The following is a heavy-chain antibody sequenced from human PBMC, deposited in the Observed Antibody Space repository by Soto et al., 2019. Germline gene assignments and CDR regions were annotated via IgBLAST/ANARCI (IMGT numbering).Heavy chain of an antibody. CDR3: ARGGWELLPLGY. J-gene: IGHJ4*02. D-gene: IGHD1-26*01. CDR1: GGSISSYY. CDR2: IHYSGST. V-gene: IGHV4-59*01. Sequence: QVQLQKSGPGLVKPSETLSLTCTVSGGSISSYYWSWIRQAPGKGLEWIGYIHYSGSTNYNPSLKSRVTISVDTSKKQFSLKLSSVTAADTAVYYCARGGWELLPLGYWGQGTLVTVSS.